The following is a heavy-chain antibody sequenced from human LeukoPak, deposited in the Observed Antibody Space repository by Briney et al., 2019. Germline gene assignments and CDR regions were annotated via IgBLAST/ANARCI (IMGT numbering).Heavy chain of an antibody. Sequence: PGGSLRLSCAASGFTFSSYAMSWVRQAPGKGLEWVSAISGSGGSTYYADSVKGRFTISRDNSKNTLYLQMNSLRAEDTAVYYCAKDPSYDSSGYYYGTDYWGQGTLVTVSS. D-gene: IGHD3-22*01. V-gene: IGHV3-23*01. CDR2: ISGSGGST. CDR1: GFTFSSYA. J-gene: IGHJ4*02. CDR3: AKDPSYDSSGYYYGTDY.